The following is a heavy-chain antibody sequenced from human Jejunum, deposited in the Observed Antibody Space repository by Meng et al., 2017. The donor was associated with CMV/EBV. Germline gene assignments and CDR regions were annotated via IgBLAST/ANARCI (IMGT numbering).Heavy chain of an antibody. D-gene: IGHD4-17*01. CDR2: IYHNGNS. V-gene: IGHV4-38-2*01. J-gene: IGHJ4*02. Sequence: QGDLQEAGPGLGRPAETLSLPCAVSGDYISSGYYWGWIRQPPGKGLEWIASIYHNGNSHSNPSLKSRLTISVDTSKNQFSLSLISVTAADTGVYYCARHGDLPDFDYWGQGALVTVSS. CDR3: ARHGDLPDFDY. CDR1: GDYISSGYY.